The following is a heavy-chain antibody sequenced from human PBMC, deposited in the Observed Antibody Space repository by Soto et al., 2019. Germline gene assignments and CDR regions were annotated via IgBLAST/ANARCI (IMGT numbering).Heavy chain of an antibody. Sequence: QVQLVQSGAEVKNPGASVKVSCKASGYSFTRYGIDWARQAPGQGLEWMGWINAYNGNTNYVQNLQGRLTLTTDTSTTTAYMELRSLRSNDTAIYYCAMVDVYVTPSPQDVWGQGTTVTVSS. J-gene: IGHJ6*02. V-gene: IGHV1-18*01. CDR3: AMVDVYVTPSPQDV. CDR1: GYSFTRYG. D-gene: IGHD3-16*01. CDR2: INAYNGNT.